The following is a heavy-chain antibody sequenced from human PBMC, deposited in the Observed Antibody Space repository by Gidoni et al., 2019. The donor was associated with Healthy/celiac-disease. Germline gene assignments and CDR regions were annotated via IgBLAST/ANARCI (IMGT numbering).Heavy chain of an antibody. CDR3: AKDCGGSYCDYFDY. Sequence: FPLLESGGGFVQPGGSLSLSCASSGFTLSSYAMSWVRQAPGKGLEWVSAISGSGGSTYYADSVKGRFTIARDNAKNTLYLQMNSLRAEDTAVYYCAKDCGGSYCDYFDYWGQGTLVTVSS. V-gene: IGHV3-23*01. D-gene: IGHD1-26*01. J-gene: IGHJ4*02. CDR2: ISGSGGST. CDR1: GFTLSSYA.